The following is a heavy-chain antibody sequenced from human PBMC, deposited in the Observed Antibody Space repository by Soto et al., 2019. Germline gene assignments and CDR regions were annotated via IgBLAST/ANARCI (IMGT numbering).Heavy chain of an antibody. CDR1: GFTFSSYD. D-gene: IGHD3-10*01. J-gene: IGHJ4*02. Sequence: QVQLVESEGGVVQPGRSRRLSWAASGFTFSSYDMHWVRQAPGKGLEWLAYISYDESNKYYADSGKGRFTSSRFNYKNTLYLQMNSLRADDTAVYYCAKERPPAVRGVRPDQFDYWGQGTLVTVSS. CDR2: ISYDESNK. CDR3: AKERPPAVRGVRPDQFDY. V-gene: IGHV3-30*18.